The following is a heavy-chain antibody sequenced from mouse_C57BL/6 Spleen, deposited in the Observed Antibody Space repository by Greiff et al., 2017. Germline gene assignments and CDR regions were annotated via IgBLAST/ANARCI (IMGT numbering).Heavy chain of an antibody. J-gene: IGHJ3*01. CDR1: GYSFTGYY. V-gene: IGHV1-42*01. Sequence: VQLQQSGPELVKPGASVKISCKASGYSFTGYYMNWVKQSPEKSLEWIGEINPSTGGTTYNQKFKAKATLTVDKSSSTAYMQLKSLTSEDSAVYYCARSHYDYALCAYWGQGTLVTVSA. D-gene: IGHD2-4*01. CDR2: INPSTGGT. CDR3: ARSHYDYALCAY.